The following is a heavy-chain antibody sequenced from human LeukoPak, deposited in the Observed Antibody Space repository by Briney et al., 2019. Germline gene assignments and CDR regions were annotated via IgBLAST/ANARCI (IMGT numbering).Heavy chain of an antibody. CDR3: ARDAGSGYFDY. CDR1: GFTFSTYA. J-gene: IGHJ4*02. V-gene: IGHV3-48*02. CDR2: ISSSSSTI. D-gene: IGHD6-19*01. Sequence: PGGSLRLSCAASGFTFSTYAMNWVRQAPGKGLEWVSYISSSSSTIYFPDSVKGRFTISRDNAKNSLYLQMNGLRDEDTAVYYCARDAGSGYFDYWGQGTLVTVSS.